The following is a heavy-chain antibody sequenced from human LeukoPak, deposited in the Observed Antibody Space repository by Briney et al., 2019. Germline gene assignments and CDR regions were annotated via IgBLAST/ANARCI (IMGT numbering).Heavy chain of an antibody. CDR2: IPSDGLRA. CDR1: GFSLSAHG. Sequence: PGRSLTLSCAASGFSLSAHGIHWVRQAPGKGLEWLAAIPSDGLRAYYEGSVKARFTVSRDQNTVFLRMYSLRPEDTAVYFCARKHAIYFYSVLDVWGQGTTVTVSS. CDR3: ARKHAIYFYSVLDV. J-gene: IGHJ6*02. D-gene: IGHD5/OR15-5a*01. V-gene: IGHV3-30*03.